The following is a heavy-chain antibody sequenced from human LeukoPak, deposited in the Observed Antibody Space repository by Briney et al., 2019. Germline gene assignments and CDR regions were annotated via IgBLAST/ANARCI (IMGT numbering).Heavy chain of an antibody. J-gene: IGHJ4*02. Sequence: GGSLRLSCAAPGFTVSSNYMSWVRQAPGKGLEWVSLIFSGGNTNYADSVKGRFTISRDNSKNPLYLQINSLRAEDTAVYYCARNLPMDYWGQGTLVIVSS. CDR1: GFTVSSNY. CDR2: IFSGGNT. V-gene: IGHV3-66*01. CDR3: ARNLPMDY. D-gene: IGHD1-14*01.